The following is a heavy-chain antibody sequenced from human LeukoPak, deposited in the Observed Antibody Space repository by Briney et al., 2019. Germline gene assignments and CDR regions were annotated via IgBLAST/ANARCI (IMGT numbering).Heavy chain of an antibody. J-gene: IGHJ4*02. CDR3: VKDPSSSWISKDY. Sequence: GGSLRLSCSASGFTFSSYAMHWVRQAPGKGLEYVSAISSKGGSTYYADSVKGRFTISRDNSKNTLYLQMSSLRAEDTAVYYCVKDPSSSWISKDYWGQGTLVSVSS. CDR1: GFTFSSYA. D-gene: IGHD6-13*01. V-gene: IGHV3-64D*06. CDR2: ISSKGGST.